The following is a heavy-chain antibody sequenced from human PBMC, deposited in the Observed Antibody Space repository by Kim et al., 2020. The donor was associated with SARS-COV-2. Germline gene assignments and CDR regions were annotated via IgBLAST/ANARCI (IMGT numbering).Heavy chain of an antibody. CDR3: ASLQRGDILTLDY. V-gene: IGHV1-18*01. J-gene: IGHJ4*02. D-gene: IGHD3-9*01. Sequence: YAQQLQGRVTMTTDTSTSTAYMELRSLRSDDTAVYYCASLQRGDILTLDYWGQGTLVTVSS.